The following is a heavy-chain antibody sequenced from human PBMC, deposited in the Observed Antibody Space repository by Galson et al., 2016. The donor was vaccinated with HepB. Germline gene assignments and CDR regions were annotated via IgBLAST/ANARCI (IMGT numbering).Heavy chain of an antibody. J-gene: IGHJ6*02. CDR1: GDSISSSNW. CDR3: ARRTPYCSSTSCLMDV. Sequence: ETLSLTCAVSGDSISSSNWWNWVRKPPGKGLEWIGEIYHSGSTNYCASLKSRVTISLDKSKNQFSLKLTSVTAADTAVYHCARRTPYCSSTSCLMDVWGQGTTVTVSS. CDR2: IYHSGST. V-gene: IGHV4-4*02. D-gene: IGHD2-2*01.